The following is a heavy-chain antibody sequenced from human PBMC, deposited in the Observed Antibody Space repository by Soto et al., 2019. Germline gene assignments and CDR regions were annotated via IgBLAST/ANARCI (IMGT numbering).Heavy chain of an antibody. CDR1: GESFSGYI. Sequence: SETLSLTCAVYGESFSGYIWTWIRQTPGKGLQWIGQINHSGSASCNPSLKSRVTISVHTSNSQFSLELSSVTAADTAVYYCAREGTYYYDSSGYYYSKQFDYWGQGTLVTVSS. CDR2: INHSGSA. D-gene: IGHD3-22*01. V-gene: IGHV4-34*01. CDR3: AREGTYYYDSSGYYYSKQFDY. J-gene: IGHJ4*02.